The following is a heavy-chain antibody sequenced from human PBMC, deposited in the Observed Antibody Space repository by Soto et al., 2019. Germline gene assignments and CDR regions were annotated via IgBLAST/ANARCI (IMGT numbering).Heavy chain of an antibody. Sequence: QLQLRESGPGLVKPSETLSLTCTVSGGSISSSSYYWAWNRQSPGKGLEWIGSVYYNGFTYYNPSLTIRVTISVDTSKNQFSLKLTSVTAADTAVYYCTRMGDFWSGPGELDPWGQGTLVTVSS. J-gene: IGHJ5*02. D-gene: IGHD3-3*01. CDR2: VYYNGFT. V-gene: IGHV4-39*01. CDR3: TRMGDFWSGPGELDP. CDR1: GGSISSSSYY.